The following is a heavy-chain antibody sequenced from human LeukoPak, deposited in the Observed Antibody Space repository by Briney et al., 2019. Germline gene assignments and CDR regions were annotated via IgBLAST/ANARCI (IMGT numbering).Heavy chain of an antibody. CDR3: AREVGSGAFLDY. CDR2: IYYSGST. Sequence: PSETLSLTCTVSGGSISSYYWSWIRQPPGKGLEWIGYIYYSGSTNYNPSLKSRVTISVDTSKNQFSLKLSSVTAADTAVYYCAREVGSGAFLDYWGQGTLVTVSS. D-gene: IGHD1-26*01. CDR1: GGSISSYY. J-gene: IGHJ4*02. V-gene: IGHV4-59*01.